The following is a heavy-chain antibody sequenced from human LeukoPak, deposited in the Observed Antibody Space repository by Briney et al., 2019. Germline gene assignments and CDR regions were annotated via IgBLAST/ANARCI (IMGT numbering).Heavy chain of an antibody. J-gene: IGHJ4*02. CDR3: ASLRDGYNHPGKYYFDY. Sequence: SETLSLTCTVSGGSISSYYWSWIRQPPGKGLERIGYIYSSGRPNYHPSLQSRVTVSVDTSTNQFSLKLSSVPAADTAVYYCASLRDGYNHPGKYYFDYWGQGTLVTVSS. CDR2: IYSSGRP. D-gene: IGHD5-24*01. V-gene: IGHV4-59*08. CDR1: GGSISSYY.